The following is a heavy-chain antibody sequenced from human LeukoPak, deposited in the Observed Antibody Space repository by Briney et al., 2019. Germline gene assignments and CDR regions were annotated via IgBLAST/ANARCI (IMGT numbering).Heavy chain of an antibody. V-gene: IGHV1-24*01. CDR3: ATTKKGYYYYYGMDV. J-gene: IGHJ6*02. CDR2: FDPEDGET. D-gene: IGHD2-8*01. Sequence: ASVTVSCTVSGYTLTELSMHWVRQAPGKGLEWMGGFDPEDGETIYAQKFQGRVTMTEDTSTDTAYMELSSLRSEDTAVYYCATTKKGYYYYYGMDVWGQGTTVTVSS. CDR1: GYTLTELS.